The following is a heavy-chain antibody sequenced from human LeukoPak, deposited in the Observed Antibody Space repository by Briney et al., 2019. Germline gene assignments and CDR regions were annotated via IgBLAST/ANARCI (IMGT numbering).Heavy chain of an antibody. Sequence: SETLSLTCTVSGGSISSSSYYWGWIRQPPGKGLEWIGSIYYSGSTYYNPSFKSRVTISVDTSKNQFSLKLSSVTAADTAVYYCAAKYYYDSSGYYWGQGTLVTVSS. D-gene: IGHD3-22*01. CDR3: AAKYYYDSSGYY. CDR1: GGSISSSSYY. J-gene: IGHJ4*02. V-gene: IGHV4-39*01. CDR2: IYYSGST.